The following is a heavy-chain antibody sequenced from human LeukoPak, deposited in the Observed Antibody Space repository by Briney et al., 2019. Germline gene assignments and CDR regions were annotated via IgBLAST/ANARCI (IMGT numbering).Heavy chain of an antibody. J-gene: IGHJ6*03. CDR2: ISSSSSYI. CDR1: GFTFTTYT. V-gene: IGHV3-21*01. Sequence: GGSLRLSCAASGFTFTTYTMNWVRQAPGKGLEWVSSISSSSSYIYYADSVKGRFTISRDNAKNSLYLQMNSLRAEDTAVYYCARATGDYFGYYYYMDVWGKGTTVTVSS. CDR3: ARATGDYFGYYYYMDV. D-gene: IGHD2/OR15-2a*01.